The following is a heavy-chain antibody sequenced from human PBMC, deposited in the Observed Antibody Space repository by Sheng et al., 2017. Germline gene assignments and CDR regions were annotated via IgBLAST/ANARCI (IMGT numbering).Heavy chain of an antibody. V-gene: IGHV3-30*18. J-gene: IGHJ4*02. CDR1: GFTFSSYG. CDR3: AKDWIVGANY. Sequence: QVQLVESGGGVVQPGRSLRLSCAASGFTFSSYGMHWVRQAPGKGLEWVAVISYDGSNKYYADSVKGRFTISRDNSKNTLYLQMNSLRAEDTAVYYCAKDWIVGANYWGQGTLVTVSS. D-gene: IGHD1-26*01. CDR2: ISYDGSNK.